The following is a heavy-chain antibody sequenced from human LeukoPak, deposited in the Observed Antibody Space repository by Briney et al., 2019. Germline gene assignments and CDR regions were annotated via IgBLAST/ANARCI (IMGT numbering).Heavy chain of an antibody. J-gene: IGHJ4*02. Sequence: SVKVSCKASGGTFSSYAISWVRQAPGQGLEWMGRIIPIFGTANYAQKFQGRVTITTDESTSTAYMELSSLRSEDTAVYCCARGTRRYCSGGSCYSGWGQGTLVTVSS. D-gene: IGHD2-15*01. CDR1: GGTFSSYA. CDR3: ARGTRRYCSGGSCYSG. CDR2: IIPIFGTA. V-gene: IGHV1-69*05.